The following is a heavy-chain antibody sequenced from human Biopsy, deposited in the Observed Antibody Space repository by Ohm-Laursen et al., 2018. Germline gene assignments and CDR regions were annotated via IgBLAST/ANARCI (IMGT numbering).Heavy chain of an antibody. V-gene: IGHV4-59*08. Sequence: SETLSLTCSVSGGSIISYYWTWIRQPPGKGLEWIGHVYNGGITNYNPSLKSRVTISVDTSKNQSSLNLSSVTGADTAVYYCARHPTGFWFDPWGQGTLVTVSS. CDR3: ARHPTGFWFDP. CDR1: GGSIISYY. J-gene: IGHJ5*02. CDR2: VYNGGIT.